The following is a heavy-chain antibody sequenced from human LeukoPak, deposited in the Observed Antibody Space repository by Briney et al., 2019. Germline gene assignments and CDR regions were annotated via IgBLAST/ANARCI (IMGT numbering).Heavy chain of an antibody. V-gene: IGHV3-23*01. J-gene: IGHJ4*02. CDR2: ISDGGGST. Sequence: GGSLRLSCAASGFTFSNYLMTWVRQAPGKGLEWVSGISDGGGSTYYADSVRGRFTISRDNSKTTVFLQMNSLRAEDTAVYYCTYVISGWAFEYWGQGTLVTVSS. D-gene: IGHD6-19*01. CDR3: TYVISGWAFEY. CDR1: GFTFSNYL.